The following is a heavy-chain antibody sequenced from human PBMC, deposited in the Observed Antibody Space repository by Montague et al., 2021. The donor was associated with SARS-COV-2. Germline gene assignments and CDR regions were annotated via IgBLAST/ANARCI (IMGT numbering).Heavy chain of an antibody. CDR2: IYYSGST. Sequence: SETLSLTCTVYGDSVSSGSYYWSWIRQPPGKGLEWIGYIYYSGSTNYNPSLKSRVTISVDTSKNQFSLKLSSVTAADTAAYYCARHPWHITIFGVVTRYGMDVWGQGTTVTVSS. J-gene: IGHJ6*02. CDR1: GDSVSSGSYY. D-gene: IGHD3-3*01. CDR3: ARHPWHITIFGVVTRYGMDV. V-gene: IGHV4-61*01.